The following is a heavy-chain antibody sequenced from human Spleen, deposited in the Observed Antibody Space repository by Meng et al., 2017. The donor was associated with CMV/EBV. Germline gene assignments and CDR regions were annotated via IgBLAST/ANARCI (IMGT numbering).Heavy chain of an antibody. D-gene: IGHD6-6*01. Sequence: GGSLRLSCAASGFAFSAYWMHWARQAPGKGLVWVSRTNHDGSDTIYADSVKGRFTISKDNAKNTLYLQMNTLRAEDTAVYYCASEYSTSSLDYWGQGTLVTVSS. J-gene: IGHJ4*02. CDR2: TNHDGSDT. CDR3: ASEYSTSSLDY. V-gene: IGHV3-74*01. CDR1: GFAFSAYW.